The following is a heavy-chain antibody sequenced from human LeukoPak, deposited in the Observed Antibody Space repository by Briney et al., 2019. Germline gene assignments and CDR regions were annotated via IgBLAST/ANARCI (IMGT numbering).Heavy chain of an antibody. CDR3: AKVTLGYCSGGSCYSAPFDY. Sequence: GGSLRLSCAASGFTFSSYGMHWVRQAPGKGLEWVAFIRYDGSNKYYADSVKGRFTISRGNSKNTLYLQMNSLRAEDTAVYYCAKVTLGYCSGGSCYSAPFDYWGQGTLVTVSS. CDR2: IRYDGSNK. CDR1: GFTFSSYG. D-gene: IGHD2-15*01. J-gene: IGHJ4*02. V-gene: IGHV3-30*02.